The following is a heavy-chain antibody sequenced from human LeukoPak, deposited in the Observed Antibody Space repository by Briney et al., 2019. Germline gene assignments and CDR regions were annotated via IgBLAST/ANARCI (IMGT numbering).Heavy chain of an antibody. CDR2: IYYSGST. V-gene: IGHV4-59*01. D-gene: IGHD6-13*01. Sequence: SETLSLTCTVSGGSISSYYWSWIRQPPGKGLEWIGYIYYSGSTNYNPSLKSRVTISVDTSKNQFSLRLSSVTAADTAVYYCARRELPGYSSSWYPIVPAFDIWGQGTMVTVSS. J-gene: IGHJ3*02. CDR1: GGSISSYY. CDR3: ARRELPGYSSSWYPIVPAFDI.